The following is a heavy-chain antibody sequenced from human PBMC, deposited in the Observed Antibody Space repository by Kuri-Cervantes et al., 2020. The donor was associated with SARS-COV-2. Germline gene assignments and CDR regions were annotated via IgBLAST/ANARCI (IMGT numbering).Heavy chain of an antibody. CDR3: AREGYYDSSGNYAATGMDV. J-gene: IGHJ6*03. CDR2: IRYDGSNK. CDR1: GFTFSSYG. V-gene: IGHV3-30*02. D-gene: IGHD3-22*01. Sequence: GESLKISCAASGFTFSSYGMHWVRQAPGKGLEWVAFIRYDGSNKYYADSVKGRFTISRDNSKNTVYLQMNSLRSEDTAVYYCAREGYYDSSGNYAATGMDVWGKGTTVTVSS.